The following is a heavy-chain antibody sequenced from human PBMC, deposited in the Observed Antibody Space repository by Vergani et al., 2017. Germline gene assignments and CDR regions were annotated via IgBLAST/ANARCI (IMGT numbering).Heavy chain of an antibody. CDR1: GGSFSGYY. CDR2: INHSGST. CDR3: ASQGYSSSTAWFDP. Sequence: QVQLQQWGAGLLKPSETLSLTCAVYGGSFSGYYWSWIRQPPGKGLEWIGEINHSGSTNYNPSLKSRVTISVDTSKNQFSLKLSSVTAADTAVYYCASQGYSSSTAWFDPWGQGTLVTVSS. V-gene: IGHV4-34*01. D-gene: IGHD6-13*01. J-gene: IGHJ5*02.